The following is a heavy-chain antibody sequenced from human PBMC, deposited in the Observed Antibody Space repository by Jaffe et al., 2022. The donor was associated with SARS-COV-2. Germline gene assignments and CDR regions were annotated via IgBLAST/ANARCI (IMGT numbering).Heavy chain of an antibody. CDR2: ISSSSSYI. Sequence: EVQLVESGGGLVKPGGSLRLSCAASGFTFSSYSMNWVRQAPGKGLEWVSSISSSSSYIYYADSVKGRFTISRDNAKNSLYLQMNSLRAEDTAVYYCAREGYCSGGSCYSIYYYYYMDVWGKGTTVTVSS. CDR3: AREGYCSGGSCYSIYYYYYMDV. CDR1: GFTFSSYS. V-gene: IGHV3-21*01. D-gene: IGHD2-15*01. J-gene: IGHJ6*03.